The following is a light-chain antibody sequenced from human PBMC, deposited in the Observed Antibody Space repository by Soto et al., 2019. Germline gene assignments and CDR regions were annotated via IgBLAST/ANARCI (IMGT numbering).Light chain of an antibody. V-gene: IGLV2-11*01. Sequence: QSALTQPRSVSGSPGQSVNISCTGTSSDVGAYNYVSWYQQHPGKAPNLMIYDVSKRPSGVPDRLSGSKSGNTASLTISVLQADDEADAYCCSYAGRYTYVFGTGTQLTVL. CDR3: CSYAGRYTYV. CDR1: SSDVGAYNY. J-gene: IGLJ1*01. CDR2: DVS.